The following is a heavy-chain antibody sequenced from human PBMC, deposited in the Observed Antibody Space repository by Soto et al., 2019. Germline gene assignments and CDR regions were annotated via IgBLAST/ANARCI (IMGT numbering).Heavy chain of an antibody. V-gene: IGHV1-18*01. CDR1: GYTFTSYG. D-gene: IGHD5-12*01. J-gene: IGHJ4*02. CDR2: ISAYNGNT. CDR3: ARDVRNIVATIMRPDY. Sequence: ASVKVSCKASGYTFTSYGISWVRRAPGQGLEWMGWISAYNGNTNYAQKLQGRVTMTTDTSTSTAYMELRSLRSDDTAVYYCARDVRNIVATIMRPDYWGQGTLVTVSS.